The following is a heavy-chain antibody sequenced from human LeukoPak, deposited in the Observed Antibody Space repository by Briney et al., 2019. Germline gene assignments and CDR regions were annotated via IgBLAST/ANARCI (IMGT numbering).Heavy chain of an antibody. D-gene: IGHD3-10*01. Sequence: ASVKVSCKASGYTFTSYGISWVRQAPGQGLEWMGWISAYNGNTNYAQKLQGRVTMTTDTSTSTAYMELRSLRSDDTAVYYCAREGEVRGVTYYYYGMDVWGRGTTVTVSS. CDR1: GYTFTSYG. CDR3: AREGEVRGVTYYYYGMDV. J-gene: IGHJ6*02. V-gene: IGHV1-18*01. CDR2: ISAYNGNT.